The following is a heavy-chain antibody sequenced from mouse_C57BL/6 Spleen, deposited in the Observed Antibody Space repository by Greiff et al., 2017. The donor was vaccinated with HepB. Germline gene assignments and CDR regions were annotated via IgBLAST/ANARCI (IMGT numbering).Heavy chain of an antibody. V-gene: IGHV1-64*01. CDR1: GYTFTSYW. D-gene: IGHD3-2*02. CDR2: IQPNSGST. CDR3: ARDGWTAQASFAY. J-gene: IGHJ3*01. Sequence: QVQLQQPGAELVKPGASVKLSCKASGYTFTSYWMHWVKQRPGQGLEWIGMIQPNSGSTNYNEKFKSKATLTVDKSSSTAYMQLSSLTSEDSAVYYCARDGWTAQASFAYWGQGTLVTVSA.